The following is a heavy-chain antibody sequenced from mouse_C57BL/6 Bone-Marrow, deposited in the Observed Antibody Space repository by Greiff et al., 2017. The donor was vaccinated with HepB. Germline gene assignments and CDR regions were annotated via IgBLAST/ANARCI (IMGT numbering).Heavy chain of an antibody. CDR1: GYTFTSYR. CDR3: ARWGPGITTVVGPV. V-gene: IGHV1-53*01. J-gene: IGHJ1*03. Sequence: QVQLQQPGTELVKPGASVKLSCKASGYTFTSYRMHWVKQRPGQGLEWIGNINPSNGGTNYNEKFKGKATLTVDKSSSTAYMQLSSLTSEDSAVYYCARWGPGITTVVGPVCVTGTTVTVSS. D-gene: IGHD1-1*01. CDR2: INPSNGGT.